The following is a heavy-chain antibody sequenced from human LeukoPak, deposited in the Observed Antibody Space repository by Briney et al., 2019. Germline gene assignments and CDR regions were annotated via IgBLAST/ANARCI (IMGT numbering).Heavy chain of an antibody. J-gene: IGHJ3*02. Sequence: SETLSLTCAVYGGSFSGYYWSWTRQPPGKGLEWIGEINHSGSTNYNPSLKSRVTISVDTSKNQFSLKLSSVTAADTAVYYCARGWYRGAFDIWGQGTMVTVSS. CDR1: GGSFSGYY. D-gene: IGHD6-13*01. CDR2: INHSGST. CDR3: ARGWYRGAFDI. V-gene: IGHV4-34*01.